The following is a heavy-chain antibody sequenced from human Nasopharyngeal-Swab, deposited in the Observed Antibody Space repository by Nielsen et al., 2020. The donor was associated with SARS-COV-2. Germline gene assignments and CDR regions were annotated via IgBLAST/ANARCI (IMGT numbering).Heavy chain of an antibody. Sequence: GESLKISCAASGFTFSSYDMSWVRQAPGKGLEWVSAISGSGGSTYYADSVKGRFTISRDNSKNTLYLQMNSLRAEDTAVYYCAKAPAAYYDILIGYYYYGMDVWGQGTTVTVSS. CDR1: GFTFSSYD. CDR3: AKAPAAYYDILIGYYYYGMDV. J-gene: IGHJ6*02. CDR2: ISGSGGST. V-gene: IGHV3-23*01. D-gene: IGHD3-9*01.